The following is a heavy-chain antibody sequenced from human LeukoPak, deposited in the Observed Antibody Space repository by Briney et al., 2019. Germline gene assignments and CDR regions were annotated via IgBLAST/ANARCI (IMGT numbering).Heavy chain of an antibody. D-gene: IGHD3-10*01. CDR3: ARDRSATMVRGVIGVLYYFDY. J-gene: IGHJ4*02. Sequence: RASVNVSCKASGGTFSSYAISWVRQAPGQGLEWMGGIIPIFGTANYAQKFQGRVTITADESTSTAYMELSSLRSEDTAVYYCARDRSATMVRGVIGVLYYFDYWGQGTLVTVSS. CDR2: IIPIFGTA. CDR1: GGTFSSYA. V-gene: IGHV1-69*13.